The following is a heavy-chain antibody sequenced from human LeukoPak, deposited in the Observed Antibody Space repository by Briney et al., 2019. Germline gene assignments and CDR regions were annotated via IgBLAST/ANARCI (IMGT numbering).Heavy chain of an antibody. Sequence: PSETLSLTCTVSGGSISSGGYYWSWIRQHPGKGLEWIGYIYYSGSTYYNPSLKSRVTISVDTSKNQFSLKLYSVTAADTAVFYCARGKDTARRVKLGRDSDYIGGRWFDPWGQGTLVTVFS. V-gene: IGHV4-31*03. D-gene: IGHD4-11*01. CDR1: GGSISSGGYY. J-gene: IGHJ5*02. CDR2: IYYSGST. CDR3: ARGKDTARRVKLGRDSDYIGGRWFDP.